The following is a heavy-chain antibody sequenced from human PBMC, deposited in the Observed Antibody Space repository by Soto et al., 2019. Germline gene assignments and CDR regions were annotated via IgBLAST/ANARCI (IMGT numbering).Heavy chain of an antibody. J-gene: IGHJ6*02. V-gene: IGHV3-30-3*01. CDR3: ARGRFSSGYYFDRYYYYGMDV. D-gene: IGHD3-22*01. CDR1: GFTFSSYA. CDR2: ISYDGSNK. Sequence: GGSLRLSCAASGFTFSSYAMHWVRQAPGKGLEWVAVISYDGSNKYYADSVKGRFTISRDNSKNKLYLQMNSLRAEDTAVYYCARGRFSSGYYFDRYYYYGMDVWGQGTTVTVSS.